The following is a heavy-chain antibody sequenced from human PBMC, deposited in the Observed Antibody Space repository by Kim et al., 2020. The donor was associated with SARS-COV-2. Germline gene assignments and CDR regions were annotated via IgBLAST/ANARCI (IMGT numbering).Heavy chain of an antibody. CDR3: ARGMLEGDGYNYVWYFDL. D-gene: IGHD5-12*01. CDR1: GGSFSGYY. Sequence: SETLSLTCAVYGGSFSGYYWSWIRQPPGKGLEWIGEINHSGSTNYNPSLKSRVTISVDTSKNQFSLKLSSVTAADTAVYYCARGMLEGDGYNYVWYFDL. V-gene: IGHV4-34*01. CDR2: INHSGST. J-gene: IGHJ2*01.